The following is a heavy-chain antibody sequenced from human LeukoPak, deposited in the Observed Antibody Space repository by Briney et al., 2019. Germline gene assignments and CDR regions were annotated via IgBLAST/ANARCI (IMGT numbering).Heavy chain of an antibody. J-gene: IGHJ4*02. CDR2: ISSSSSYI. V-gene: IGHV3-21*01. CDR1: GFTFSSYS. CDR3: ASGLRSRAYYFDY. Sequence: GGSLRLSCAASGFTFSSYSMNWVRQAPGKGLEWVSSISSSSSYIYYADSVKGRFTISRDNAKNSLYLQMNSLRAEDTAAYYCASGLRSRAYYFDYWGQGTLVTVSS. D-gene: IGHD1-26*01.